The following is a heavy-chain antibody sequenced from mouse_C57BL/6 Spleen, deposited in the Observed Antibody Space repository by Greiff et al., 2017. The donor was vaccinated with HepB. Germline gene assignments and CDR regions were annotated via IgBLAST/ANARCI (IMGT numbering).Heavy chain of an antibody. CDR2: ISSGGDYI. V-gene: IGHV5-9-1*02. CDR3: TREDDSYFDY. J-gene: IGHJ2*01. CDR1: GFTFSSYA. D-gene: IGHD2-4*01. Sequence: EVKLVESGEGLVKPGRSLKLSCAASGFTFSSYAMSWVRQTPEKRLEWVAYISSGGDYIYYADTVKGRFTISRDNARNTLYLQMSSLKSEDTAMYYCTREDDSYFDYWGQGTTLTVSS.